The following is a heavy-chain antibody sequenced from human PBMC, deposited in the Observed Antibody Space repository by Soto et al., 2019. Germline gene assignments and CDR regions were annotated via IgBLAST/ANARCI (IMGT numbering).Heavy chain of an antibody. V-gene: IGHV5-51*01. Sequence: PGESLKISCKGSGYSFTSYWIGWVRQMPGNGLEWMGIIYPGDSDTRYSPSFEGQVTISADKSISTAYLQWSSLKASDTAMYYWARHPARVGVGHYYGMDVWGQGTTVTVSS. CDR1: GYSFTSYW. CDR2: IYPGDSDT. D-gene: IGHD3-16*01. CDR3: ARHPARVGVGHYYGMDV. J-gene: IGHJ6*02.